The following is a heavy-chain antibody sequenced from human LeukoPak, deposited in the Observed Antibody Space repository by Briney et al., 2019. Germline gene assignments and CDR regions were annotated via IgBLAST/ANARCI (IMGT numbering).Heavy chain of an antibody. V-gene: IGHV3-13*04. D-gene: IGHD3-10*01. CDR2: IGATGDT. CDR3: AKGQAMVRRVFALFDN. J-gene: IGHJ4*02. Sequence: GGSLRLSCAAAGFNFSRFDMYWVRQVTGKGLEWVSGIGATGDTYYPGSVKGRFTISRENAKNSLYLQMNSLRVGDTAIYYCAKGQAMVRRVFALFDNWGQGTLVTVSS. CDR1: GFNFSRFD.